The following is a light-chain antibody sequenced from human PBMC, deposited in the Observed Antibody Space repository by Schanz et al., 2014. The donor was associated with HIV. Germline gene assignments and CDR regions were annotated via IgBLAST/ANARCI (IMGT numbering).Light chain of an antibody. J-gene: IGLJ2*01. Sequence: ALTQPASVSGSPGQSITISCTGTSSDVGAYKSVSWYQQHPGKAPKLMIYDVNNRPSGVSDRFSGSKSANTASLTISGLQADDEGDYYCSSYTATRTVTFGGGTKLTVL. V-gene: IGLV2-14*03. CDR3: SSYTATRTVT. CDR2: DVN. CDR1: SSDVGAYKS.